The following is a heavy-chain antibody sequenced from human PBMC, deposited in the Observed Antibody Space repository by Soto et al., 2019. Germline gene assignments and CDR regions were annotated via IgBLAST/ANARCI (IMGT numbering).Heavy chain of an antibody. D-gene: IGHD4-17*01. CDR2: ISYDGSNK. CDR3: AILVTTLVDGMDV. V-gene: IGHV3-30*03. Sequence: SLRLSCAASGFTFSSYGMHWVRQAPGKGLEWVAVISYDGSNKYYADSVKGRFTISRDNSKNTLYLQMNSLRAEDTAVYYCAILVTTLVDGMDVWGQGTTVTVSS. J-gene: IGHJ6*02. CDR1: GFTFSSYG.